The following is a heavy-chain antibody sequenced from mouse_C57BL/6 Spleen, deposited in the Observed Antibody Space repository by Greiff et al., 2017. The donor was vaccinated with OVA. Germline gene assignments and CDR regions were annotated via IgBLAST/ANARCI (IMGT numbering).Heavy chain of an antibody. Sequence: EVQLQQSGPELVKPGASVKISCKASGYTFTDYYMNWVKQSHGKSLEWIGDINPNNGGTSYNQKFKGKATLTVDQSSSTAYMELRSLTSEDSAVYYCARSSQLRLPAWFAYWGQGTLVTVSA. CDR1: GYTFTDYY. V-gene: IGHV1-26*01. J-gene: IGHJ3*01. D-gene: IGHD3-2*02. CDR3: ARSSQLRLPAWFAY. CDR2: INPNNGGT.